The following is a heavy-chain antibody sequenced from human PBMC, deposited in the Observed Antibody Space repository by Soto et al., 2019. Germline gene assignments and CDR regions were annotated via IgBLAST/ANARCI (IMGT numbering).Heavy chain of an antibody. J-gene: IGHJ6*02. D-gene: IGHD4-17*01. CDR3: ARVSSEDYADYRYATYYYHCCGMDV. CDR2: IIPIFGTA. CDR1: GGTFSSYA. V-gene: IGHV1-69*06. Sequence: QVQLVQSGAEVKKPGSSVKVSCKASGGTFSSYAISWVRQAPGQELEWMGGIIPIFGTANYAQKFQGRVTITADKSTSTAYNELRSMRSEDAAVYYCARVSSEDYADYRYATYYYHCCGMDVWGQGTTVTVSS.